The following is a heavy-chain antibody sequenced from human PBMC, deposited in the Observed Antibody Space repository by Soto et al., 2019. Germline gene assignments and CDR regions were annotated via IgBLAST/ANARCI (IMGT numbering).Heavy chain of an antibody. D-gene: IGHD6-6*01. CDR1: GFTFSEYA. CDR2: IGGGGDYT. J-gene: IGHJ4*02. Sequence: GGSLRLSCAASGFTFSEYAMSCVRQAPGKGLEWVSAIGGGGDYTYYADSVKGRFTISRDNSKNTVYLQMNSLRAEDTALYYCAKRGLYASSSTGDYWGQGALVTVSS. V-gene: IGHV3-23*01. CDR3: AKRGLYASSSTGDY.